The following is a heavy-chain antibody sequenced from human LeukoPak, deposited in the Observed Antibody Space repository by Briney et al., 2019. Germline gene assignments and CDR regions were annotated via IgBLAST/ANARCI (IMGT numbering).Heavy chain of an antibody. D-gene: IGHD3-10*01. CDR1: GFTFSNAW. Sequence: GGSLRLSCAASGFTFSNAWMSWVRQAPGKGLEWVGRIKSKTDGGTTDYAAPVKGRFTISRDDSKNTLYLQMNSLKTEDTAVYYCARDVARLMVRELWRPYYYMDVWGKGTTVTISS. V-gene: IGHV3-15*01. CDR3: ARDVARLMVRELWRPYYYMDV. J-gene: IGHJ6*03. CDR2: IKSKTDGGTT.